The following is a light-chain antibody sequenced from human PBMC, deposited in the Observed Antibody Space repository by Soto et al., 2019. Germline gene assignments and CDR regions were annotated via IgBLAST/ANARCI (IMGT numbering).Light chain of an antibody. Sequence: NVLTHSPRTLSLSPGELATLSSRASQSVSSSYLAWYQQKPGQARRLLIYGASSRATGIPDRFSGSGSGTDFTLTISRLEPEDFAVYYCQQYGSTPRTFGQGTKVDIK. CDR3: QQYGSTPRT. CDR2: GAS. V-gene: IGKV3-20*01. J-gene: IGKJ1*01. CDR1: QSVSSSY.